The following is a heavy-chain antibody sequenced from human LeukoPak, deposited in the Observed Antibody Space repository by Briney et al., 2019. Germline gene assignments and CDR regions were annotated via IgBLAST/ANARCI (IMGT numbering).Heavy chain of an antibody. CDR3: ARGVWAPFDS. D-gene: IGHD7-27*01. CDR2: IKQDGSEK. J-gene: IGHJ4*02. CDR1: GFSLSNYW. Sequence: PGGSLRLSWAASGFSLSNYWMTWVRQAPGKGLEWVANIKQDGSEKNYVDSVKGRFSISRDNAKNSLILQMNSLRDEDTAVYYCARGVWAPFDSWGQGTLVSVSS. V-gene: IGHV3-7*01.